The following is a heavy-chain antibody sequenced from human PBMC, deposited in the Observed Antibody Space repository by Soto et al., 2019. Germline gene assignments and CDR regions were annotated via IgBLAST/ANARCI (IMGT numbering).Heavy chain of an antibody. CDR2: ISSSSSTI. V-gene: IGHV3-48*02. D-gene: IGHD3-22*01. CDR3: ALGGDYYDSSGYYPGYYYYGMDV. CDR1: GFTFRSYS. J-gene: IGHJ6*02. Sequence: GGSLRLSCAASGFTFRSYSMNWVRQAPGKGLEWVSYISSSSSTIYYADSVKGRFTISRDNAKNSLYLQMNSLRDEDTAVYYCALGGDYYDSSGYYPGYYYYGMDVWGQGTTVTVSS.